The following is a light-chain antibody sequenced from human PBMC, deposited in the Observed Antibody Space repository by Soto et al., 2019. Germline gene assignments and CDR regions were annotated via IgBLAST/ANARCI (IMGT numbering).Light chain of an antibody. V-gene: IGKV1-5*03. J-gene: IGKJ1*01. Sequence: DIQMTQSPSTLSASVGDRVTITCRASQGISTWLAWYQQKPGQAPKLLIYKASGLESGVPARFSGSGSGTEFSLTISSLQTDDFATYYCQQYNSYPWTFGQGTKVEIK. CDR2: KAS. CDR1: QGISTW. CDR3: QQYNSYPWT.